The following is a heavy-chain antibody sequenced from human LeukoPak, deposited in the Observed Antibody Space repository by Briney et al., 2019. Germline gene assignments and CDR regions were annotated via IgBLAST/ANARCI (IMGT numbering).Heavy chain of an antibody. CDR2: IGWNSGNI. CDR1: GFTFDDYG. J-gene: IGHJ4*02. D-gene: IGHD6-13*01. Sequence: PGGSLRLSCATSGFTFDDYGMHWVRQIPGKGLEWVSGIGWNSGNIGYADSVKGRFTISRDNAKNPLYLQMNSLRVEDTALYYCAKQSSSWYYFDYWGQGTLVTVSS. V-gene: IGHV3-9*01. CDR3: AKQSSSWYYFDY.